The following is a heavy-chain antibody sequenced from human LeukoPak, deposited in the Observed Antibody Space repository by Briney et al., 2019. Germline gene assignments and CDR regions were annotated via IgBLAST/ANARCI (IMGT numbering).Heavy chain of an antibody. V-gene: IGHV1-18*01. Sequence: ASVKVPCKASGYTFRSYGITWVRQAPGQGLEWMGWTSAYNGNTNYAQKLQGRVTMTTDTSTSTAYMELRSLRSDDTAVYYCARGAKYSYVPFDFDYWGQGTLVTVSS. CDR1: GYTFRSYG. CDR3: ARGAKYSYVPFDFDY. D-gene: IGHD5-18*01. J-gene: IGHJ4*02. CDR2: TSAYNGNT.